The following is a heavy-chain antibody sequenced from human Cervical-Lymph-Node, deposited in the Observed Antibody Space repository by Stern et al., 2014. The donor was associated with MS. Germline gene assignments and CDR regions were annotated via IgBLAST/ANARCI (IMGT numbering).Heavy chain of an antibody. CDR3: ARQRYFDY. CDR1: GYTFTSYW. V-gene: IGHV5-51*01. CDR2: IFPGGSDI. Sequence: EVQLVQSGPEVKRPGESLKISCQASGYTFTSYWIGWARQMPGKGLGWIAIIFPGGSDIRYSPSFQGQVTISADKSSSTAYLQWNNLKASDTAIYYCARQRYFDYWGQGTLVTVSS. J-gene: IGHJ4*02.